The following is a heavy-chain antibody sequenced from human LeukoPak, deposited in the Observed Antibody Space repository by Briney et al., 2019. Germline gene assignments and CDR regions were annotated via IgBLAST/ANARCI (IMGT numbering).Heavy chain of an antibody. CDR1: GFTFSNYW. J-gene: IGHJ5*02. CDR3: ARGADTGYSSDS. Sequence: GGSLRLSCAASGFTFSNYWMHWVRQAPGRGLVWVSRINSDARSTSYADSVKGRFTISRDNAKNTLYLQMNSLRAEDTAVYYCARGADTGYSSDSWGQGTLVTVSS. D-gene: IGHD6-19*01. V-gene: IGHV3-74*01. CDR2: INSDARST.